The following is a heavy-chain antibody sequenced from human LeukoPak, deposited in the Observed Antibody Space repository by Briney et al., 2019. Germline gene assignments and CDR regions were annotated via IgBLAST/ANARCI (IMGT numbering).Heavy chain of an antibody. V-gene: IGHV1-18*01. CDR3: ARAPGGTGEIDF. D-gene: IGHD7-27*01. J-gene: IGHJ4*02. CDR2: ISAYNGNT. CDR1: GYTFTNYD. Sequence: ASVKVSCKASGYTFTNYDINWVRQAPGQGLEWMGWISAYNGNTNYAQKLQGRVTMTTDTSTSTAYMELRSLTSVDTAVYYCARAPGGTGEIDFWGQGTLVTVSS.